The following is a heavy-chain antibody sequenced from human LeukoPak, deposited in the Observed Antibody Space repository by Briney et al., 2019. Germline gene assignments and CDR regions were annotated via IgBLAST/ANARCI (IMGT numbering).Heavy chain of an antibody. Sequence: GGSLRLSCAASGFTFSTYWMSWVRQAPGKGLEWVANIKQDGSEKYYVDSVKGRFTISRDNAKNSLYLQMNSLRAEDTAVYYCAKGDGGEYGSSGWVDYFNYWGQGSLVTVSS. CDR1: GFTFSTYW. D-gene: IGHD3-22*01. CDR2: IKQDGSEK. V-gene: IGHV3-7*03. J-gene: IGHJ4*02. CDR3: AKGDGGEYGSSGWVDYFNY.